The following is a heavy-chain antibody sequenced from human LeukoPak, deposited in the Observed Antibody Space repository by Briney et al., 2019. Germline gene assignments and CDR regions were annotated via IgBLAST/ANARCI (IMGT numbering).Heavy chain of an antibody. J-gene: IGHJ4*02. CDR2: INPKSSVT. V-gene: IGHV1-2*02. CDR3: ARDLGVAVRPFSLFY. D-gene: IGHD6-6*01. Sequence: RWASVKVSCKASGYTFTGYYMHWVRQAPGQGPEWMGWINPKSSVTNYAQKFQGRVTMTSDTSISTAYMEFGSLRSDDTAMYYCARDLGVAVRPFSLFYWGQGTLVTVSS. CDR1: GYTFTGYY.